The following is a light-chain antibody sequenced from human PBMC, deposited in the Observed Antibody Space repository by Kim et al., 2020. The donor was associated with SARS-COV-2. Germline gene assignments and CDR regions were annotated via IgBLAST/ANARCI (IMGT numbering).Light chain of an antibody. CDR3: LSLTNSDTRV. J-gene: IGLJ2*01. CDR2: DNT. V-gene: IGLV2-14*03. Sequence: QSALTQPASVSGSPGQSITISCTGTTGDVGDNYVSWYLQHPGKAPNLIIFDNTARPSGVSNRFSASKSGHTASLAISGLQAEDEADYYCLSLTNSDTRVFGGGTKLTVL. CDR1: TGDVGDNY.